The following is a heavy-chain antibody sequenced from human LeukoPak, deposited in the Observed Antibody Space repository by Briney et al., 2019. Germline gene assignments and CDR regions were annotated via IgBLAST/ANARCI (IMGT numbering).Heavy chain of an antibody. J-gene: IGHJ4*02. CDR1: GFTFCDYA. CDR2: IRSKASGGTT. Sequence: GGSLRLSCTASGFTFCDYAMSWVRQAPGKGLEWVGFIRSKASGGTTEYTASVKGRFTISRDDSKSVAYLQMNSLITEDTAIYYCTRDYSIYYWGQGTQVTVSS. V-gene: IGHV3-49*04. CDR3: TRDYSIYY. D-gene: IGHD4-11*01.